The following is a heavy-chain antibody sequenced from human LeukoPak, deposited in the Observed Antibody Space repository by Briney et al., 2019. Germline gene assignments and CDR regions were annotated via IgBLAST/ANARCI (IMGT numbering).Heavy chain of an antibody. CDR2: IYYSGST. Sequence: SETLSLNCTVSGGSISSSSYYWGWIRQPPGKGLEWIGSIYYSGSTYYNPSLKSRVTISVDTSKNQFSLKLSSVTAADTAVYYCARHRDGYKSPYYYYYYMDVWGKGTTVTVSS. V-gene: IGHV4-39*01. D-gene: IGHD5-24*01. CDR1: GGSISSSSYY. CDR3: ARHRDGYKSPYYYYYYMDV. J-gene: IGHJ6*03.